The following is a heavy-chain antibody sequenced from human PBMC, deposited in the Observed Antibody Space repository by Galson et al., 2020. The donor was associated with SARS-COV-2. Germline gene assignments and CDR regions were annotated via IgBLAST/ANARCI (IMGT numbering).Heavy chain of an antibody. CDR3: ERDLGAVVGIGGYFQH. CDR2: ISYDGNNQ. D-gene: IGHD6-13*01. CDR1: GFTFSSYA. Sequence: GGSLRLSCEASGFTFSSYAMHWVRQAPGKGLEWVAVISYDGNNQLYAASVKGRFTISRDNSKNALYLQMSSLRPEDTALYYCERDLGAVVGIGGYFQHWGQATLVTVSS. J-gene: IGHJ1*01. V-gene: IGHV3-30*04.